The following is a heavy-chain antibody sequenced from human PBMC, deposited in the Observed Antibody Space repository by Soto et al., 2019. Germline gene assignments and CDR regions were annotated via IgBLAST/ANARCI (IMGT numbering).Heavy chain of an antibody. D-gene: IGHD3-10*01. CDR1: GYTFTSYG. Sequence: QVHLVQSGAEVKKPGASVKVSCKASGYTFTSYGITWVRQAPGQGLEWMGWISAHNGNTDYAQKLQARVIVTRATSTSKAYMELRSVRPADKAVYYCARGRYGEYWGPGDLVTVSS. J-gene: IGHJ4*02. V-gene: IGHV1-18*01. CDR3: ARGRYGEY. CDR2: ISAHNGNT.